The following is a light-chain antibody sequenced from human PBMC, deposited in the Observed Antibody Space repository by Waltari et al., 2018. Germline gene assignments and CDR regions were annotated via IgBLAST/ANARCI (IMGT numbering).Light chain of an antibody. CDR3: QSYDSSLSGYV. CDR1: SSNIGPGYA. CDR2: GDS. J-gene: IGLJ1*01. Sequence: QSVLTQPPSVSGAPGQRVTISCTGSSSNIGPGYAVHWYQQLPGTAPKVLIYGDSNRPSGVPDRISGSKSGTSASLVITGLQTEDEADYYCQSYDSSLSGYVFGTGTKVTVL. V-gene: IGLV1-40*01.